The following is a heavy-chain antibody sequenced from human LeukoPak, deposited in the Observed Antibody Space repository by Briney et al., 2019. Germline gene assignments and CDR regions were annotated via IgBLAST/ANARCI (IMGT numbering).Heavy chain of an antibody. CDR3: AHRPRPSSYLDTWFAA. D-gene: IGHD6-6*01. CDR2: IYWNDDK. Sequence: SGPTLVNPKQTLTLTCTFSGFALITSGVGVGWIRQPPGKDLEWLAVIYWNDDKRYSPSLKNRLPLTKDTSKSQVVLTMTNTDPADTATYYSAHRPRPSSYLDTWFAAWGQGTLVAVSS. J-gene: IGHJ5*02. CDR1: GFALITSGVG. V-gene: IGHV2-5*01.